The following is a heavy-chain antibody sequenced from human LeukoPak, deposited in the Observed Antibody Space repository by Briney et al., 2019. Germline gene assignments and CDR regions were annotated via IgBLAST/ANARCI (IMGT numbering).Heavy chain of an antibody. CDR1: GFTFSSYG. J-gene: IGHJ4*02. CDR3: AKPVPNWNDDATFDY. D-gene: IGHD1-1*01. V-gene: IGHV3-30*02. CDR2: IRYDGSNK. Sequence: GGSLRLSCAASGFTFSSYGMHWVRQAPGKGLEGVAFIRYDGSNKYYADSVKGRFTIYRDNSKTTLYLQMNSLRAEDTAVYYCAKPVPNWNDDATFDYWGQGTLVTVSS.